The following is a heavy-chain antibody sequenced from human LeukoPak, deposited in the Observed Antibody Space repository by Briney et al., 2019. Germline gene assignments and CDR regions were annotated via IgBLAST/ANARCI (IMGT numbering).Heavy chain of an antibody. CDR3: ARDRHTAMVYYYYYMDV. CDR2: ISTMSNYI. D-gene: IGHD5-18*01. J-gene: IGHJ6*03. CDR1: GFDFSTYA. Sequence: GGSLRLSCAASGFDFSTYAINWVRQAPGKGLEWVSSISTMSNYIFYGDSVKGRFTISRDNPRNSLYLQMNSLRDEDTAVYYCARDRHTAMVYYYYYMDVWGTGTTVTVSS. V-gene: IGHV3-21*04.